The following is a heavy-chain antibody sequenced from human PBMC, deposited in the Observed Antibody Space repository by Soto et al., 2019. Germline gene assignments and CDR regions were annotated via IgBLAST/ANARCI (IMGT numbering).Heavy chain of an antibody. CDR1: GGTFSSYT. D-gene: IGHD5-12*01. J-gene: IGHJ4*02. V-gene: IGHV1-69*02. CDR2: IIPILGIA. CDR3: ARVPSAYDLPAY. Sequence: QVQLVQSGAEVKKPGSSVKVSCKASGGTFSSYTISWVRQAPGQGLEWMGRIIPILGIANYAQKFQGRVTITADKSTSTAYMELSSLRSEDTAVYSCARVPSAYDLPAYWGQGTLVTVSS.